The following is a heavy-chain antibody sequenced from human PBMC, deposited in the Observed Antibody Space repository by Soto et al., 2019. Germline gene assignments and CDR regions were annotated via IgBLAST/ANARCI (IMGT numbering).Heavy chain of an antibody. D-gene: IGHD3-3*01. CDR2: VYHTGRT. Sequence: SETLSLTCTVSGGSFKSGSYSWSWIRQPPGKGLEWIGYVYHTGRTSYNPSLKSRVSISTDTSKNQFSLNLDSVTAADTAVYFCARDFAYFDSWGQGTLVTVSS. CDR1: GGSFKSGSYS. CDR3: ARDFAYFDS. J-gene: IGHJ4*02. V-gene: IGHV4-61*01.